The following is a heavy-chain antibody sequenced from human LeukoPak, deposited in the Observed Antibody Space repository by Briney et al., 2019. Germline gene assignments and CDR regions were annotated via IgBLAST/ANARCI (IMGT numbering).Heavy chain of an antibody. V-gene: IGHV1-24*01. D-gene: IGHD3-22*01. J-gene: IGHJ4*02. CDR1: GYTLTELS. CDR3: ATDPSPNYCDSSGYYWPKIDY. Sequence: ASVKVSCKVSGYTLTELSMHWVRQAPGKGLEWMGGFDPEDGETIYAQKFQGRVTMTEDTSTDTAYMELSSLRSEDTAVYYCATDPSPNYCDSSGYYWPKIDYWGQGTLVTVSS. CDR2: FDPEDGET.